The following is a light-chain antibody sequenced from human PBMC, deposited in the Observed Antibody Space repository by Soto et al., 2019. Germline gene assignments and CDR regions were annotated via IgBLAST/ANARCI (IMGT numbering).Light chain of an antibody. CDR2: GAS. V-gene: IGKV3-20*01. CDR1: QSVSSSY. Sequence: EIVLTQSPGTLSLSPGERATLSCRASQSVSSSYLAWYQQKPGQTPRLLIYGASTRAAAIPDRFSGSGSGTDFTLTISRLEPEDFAVYYCQQHGTFGPGNKVDFK. CDR3: QQHGT. J-gene: IGKJ3*01.